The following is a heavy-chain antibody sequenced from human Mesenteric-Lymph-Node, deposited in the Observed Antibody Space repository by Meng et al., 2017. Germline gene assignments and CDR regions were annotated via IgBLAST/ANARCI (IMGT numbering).Heavy chain of an antibody. V-gene: IGHV4-4*07. D-gene: IGHD4-23*01. CDR1: GGSISNYY. Sequence: SETLSLSCTVSGGSISNYYWSWIRQPAGKGLEWIGRFYTSGSTTYNPSLKSRVTMSVDTSKNQFSLKLTSVTAADTAVYYCARDRSKGGGNLIFDYWGQGALVTVSS. CDR2: FYTSGST. CDR3: ARDRSKGGGNLIFDY. J-gene: IGHJ4*02.